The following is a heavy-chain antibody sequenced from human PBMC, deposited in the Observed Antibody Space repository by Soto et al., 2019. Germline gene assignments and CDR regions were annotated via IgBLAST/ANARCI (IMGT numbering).Heavy chain of an antibody. CDR1: GDIFNRYT. V-gene: IGHV1-69*02. CDR3: TRAEGGGGSWHAS. CDR2: IVPVLGLS. Sequence: QVHLVQSGAVVKKPGSSVRVACKTSGDIFNRYTIGWVRQAPGRGLEWMGRIVPVLGLSNYAQKFRGRITITADKSASSVYMDLNSLQSGDTALYYCTRAEGGGGSWHASWGQGTLVTVSS. D-gene: IGHD3-16*01. J-gene: IGHJ5*02.